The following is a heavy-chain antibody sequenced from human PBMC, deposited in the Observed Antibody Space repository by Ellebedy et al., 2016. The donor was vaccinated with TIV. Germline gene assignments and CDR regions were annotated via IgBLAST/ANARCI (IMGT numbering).Heavy chain of an antibody. Sequence: GESLKISXTASGFDLTRYGMSWVRQAPGQGLQWVSSIGASGFSTYYADSVRGRFTVSRDNSKNTLYLQMDSLRAEDTAVYYCAKHYLPDYTSGIFYALDSWGQGTLVTVSS. J-gene: IGHJ4*02. CDR3: AKHYLPDYTSGIFYALDS. CDR2: IGASGFST. CDR1: GFDLTRYG. V-gene: IGHV3-23*01. D-gene: IGHD3-10*01.